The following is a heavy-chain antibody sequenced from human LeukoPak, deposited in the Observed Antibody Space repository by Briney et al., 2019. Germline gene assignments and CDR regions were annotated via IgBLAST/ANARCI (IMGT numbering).Heavy chain of an antibody. D-gene: IGHD2-21*02. Sequence: GESLKISCKGSGYSFNIYWVGWVRQMPGKGLKWMGIIYPGDSDIRYSPSFQGQVTISADKSTSTAYPQWSSLKASDTAMYYCARRSVTAPPYYFDYWGQGTLVTVSS. J-gene: IGHJ4*02. CDR2: IYPGDSDI. V-gene: IGHV5-51*01. CDR1: GYSFNIYW. CDR3: ARRSVTAPPYYFDY.